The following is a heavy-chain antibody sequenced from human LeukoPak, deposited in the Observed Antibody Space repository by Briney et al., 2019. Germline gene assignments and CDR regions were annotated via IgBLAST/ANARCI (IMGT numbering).Heavy chain of an antibody. CDR1: GGSISSGGYY. CDR2: IYYSGST. Sequence: PSQTLSLTCTVSGGSISSGGYYWRWIRQHPGKGLEWIGYIYYSGSTYYNPSLKSRVTISVDTSKNQFSLKLSSVTAADTAVYYCASSGTPAQAKAGDYYYYGMDVWGQGTTVTVSS. J-gene: IGHJ6*02. CDR3: ASSGTPAQAKAGDYYYYGMDV. D-gene: IGHD3-10*01. V-gene: IGHV4-31*03.